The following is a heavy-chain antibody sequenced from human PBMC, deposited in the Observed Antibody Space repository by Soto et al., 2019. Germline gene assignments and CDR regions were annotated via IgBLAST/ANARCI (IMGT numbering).Heavy chain of an antibody. CDR1: GFTFGSYW. CDR2: INPGGRQK. D-gene: IGHD3-10*01. CDR3: AKYGSGNYGAYALDI. J-gene: IGHJ3*02. V-gene: IGHV3-7*01. Sequence: GGSLRLSCAASGFTFGSYWMSWVRQAPGKWLEWVANINPGGRQKNYVDSVKGRFSISRDDAEKSHHLQMNSLRVEDTAVYYCAKYGSGNYGAYALDIWGPGXMVTV.